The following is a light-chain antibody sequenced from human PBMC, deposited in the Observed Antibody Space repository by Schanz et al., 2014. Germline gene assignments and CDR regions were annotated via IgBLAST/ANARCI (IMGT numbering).Light chain of an antibody. CDR3: QQYGSSPPWT. CDR1: QNVDSVY. CDR2: GTS. Sequence: ENVLTQSPGTLSLSPGERAALSCRASQNVDSVYLAWYQQKPGQAPRLLIYGTSIRATGIPDRFSGSGSGTDFTLTISSLEPEDFAVYYCQQYGSSPPWTFGQGTKVEIK. V-gene: IGKV3-20*01. J-gene: IGKJ1*01.